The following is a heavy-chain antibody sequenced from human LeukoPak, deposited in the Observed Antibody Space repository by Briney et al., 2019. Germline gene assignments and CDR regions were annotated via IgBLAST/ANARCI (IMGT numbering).Heavy chain of an antibody. Sequence: GGSLRLSCVASGFTFRSYGMHWVRQAPGKGLEWVAVIWYDGSNKYYTDSVKGRITVSRDNSKNTLCLQMNSLRAEDTAVYYCARDRTSAPGEWGWFDYWGQGTLVTVSS. D-gene: IGHD3-16*01. CDR2: IWYDGSNK. CDR1: GFTFRSYG. CDR3: ARDRTSAPGEWGWFDY. V-gene: IGHV3-33*01. J-gene: IGHJ4*02.